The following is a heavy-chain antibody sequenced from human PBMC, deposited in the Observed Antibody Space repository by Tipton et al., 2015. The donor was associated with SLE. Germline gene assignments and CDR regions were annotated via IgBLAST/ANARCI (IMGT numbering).Heavy chain of an antibody. J-gene: IGHJ6*03. CDR1: GFSFSDYG. Sequence: SLRLSCAASGFSFSDYGIHWVRQSPGKGLEWVAVISYDGSNKYYADSVKGRFTISRDNSKNTLYLQMNSLRAEDTAVYYCARVGPVNTAIYYCYYMDVWGKGTTVTVSS. CDR3: ARVGPVNTAIYYCYYMDV. V-gene: IGHV3-30*03. CDR2: ISYDGSNK. D-gene: IGHD4-17*01.